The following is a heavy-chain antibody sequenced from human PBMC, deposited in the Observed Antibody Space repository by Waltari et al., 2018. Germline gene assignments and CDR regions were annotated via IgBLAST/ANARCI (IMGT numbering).Heavy chain of an antibody. CDR3: ARDPKGSGSRLGYFDY. CDR2: ISYDGSNK. V-gene: IGHV3-30-3*01. D-gene: IGHD3-10*01. Sequence: QVQLVESGGGVVQPGRSLRLSCAASGFTFSSYAMHWVRQAPGKGLEWVAVISYDGSNKYYADSVKGRFTISRDNSKNTLYLQMNSLRAEDTAVYYCARDPKGSGSRLGYFDYWGQGTLVTVSS. CDR1: GFTFSSYA. J-gene: IGHJ4*02.